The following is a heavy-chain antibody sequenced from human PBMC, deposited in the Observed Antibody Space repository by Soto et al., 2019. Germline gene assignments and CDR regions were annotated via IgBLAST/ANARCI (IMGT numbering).Heavy chain of an antibody. CDR2: ISYDGSNK. J-gene: IGHJ4*02. CDR1: GFTFSSYG. D-gene: IGHD4-17*01. CDR3: AKGLKTTVTTLPLFDY. V-gene: IGHV3-30*18. Sequence: GGSLRLSCAASGFTFSSYGMDWVRQAPGKGLEWVAVISYDGSNKYYADSVKGRFTISRDNSKNTLYLQMNSLRAEDTAVYYCAKGLKTTVTTLPLFDYWGQGTLVTVS.